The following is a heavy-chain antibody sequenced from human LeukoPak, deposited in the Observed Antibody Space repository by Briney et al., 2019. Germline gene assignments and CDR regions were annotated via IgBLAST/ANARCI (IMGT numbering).Heavy chain of an antibody. D-gene: IGHD2-15*01. Sequence: GASLRLSCAASGFTFSSYAMSWVRQAPGKGLEWVSAISGSGDSTYYADSVKGRFTISRDNSKNTLYLQMNSLRAEDTAVYYCAKAEAIAVVVVAATLYDYWGQGTLVTVSS. V-gene: IGHV3-23*01. CDR1: GFTFSSYA. CDR3: AKAEAIAVVVVAATLYDY. CDR2: ISGSGDST. J-gene: IGHJ4*02.